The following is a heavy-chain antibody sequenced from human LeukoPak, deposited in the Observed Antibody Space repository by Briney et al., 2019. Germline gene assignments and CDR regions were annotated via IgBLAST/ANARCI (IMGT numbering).Heavy chain of an antibody. Sequence: ASVKVSCKASGDTFIGYYIYWVRQAPGQGLEWMGWINPNSGGTNYAQNFQGRVTMTRDTSISTAYMELSRLRSDDTAVYYCVPAGYYFDYWGQGTLVTVSS. CDR1: GDTFIGYY. V-gene: IGHV1-2*02. CDR2: INPNSGGT. CDR3: VPAGYYFDY. J-gene: IGHJ4*02.